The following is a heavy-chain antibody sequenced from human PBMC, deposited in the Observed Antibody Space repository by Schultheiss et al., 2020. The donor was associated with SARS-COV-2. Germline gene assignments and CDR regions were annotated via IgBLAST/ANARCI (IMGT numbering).Heavy chain of an antibody. CDR1: GFSLSTSGMC. V-gene: IGHV2-70*01. D-gene: IGHD2-15*01. J-gene: IGHJ6*02. CDR3: ARATTPNNYYGMDV. Sequence: SGPTLVKPTQTLTLTCTFSGFSLSTSGMCVSWIRQPPGKALEWLALIDWDDDKYYSTSLKTRLIISKDTSKNQVVLRMTNMDPVDTATYYCARATTPNNYYGMDVWGQGTAVTVSS. CDR2: IDWDDDK.